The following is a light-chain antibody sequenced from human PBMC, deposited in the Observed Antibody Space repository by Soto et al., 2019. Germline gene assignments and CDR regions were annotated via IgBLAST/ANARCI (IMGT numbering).Light chain of an antibody. CDR3: SSYTSSSTLRV. V-gene: IGLV2-14*01. J-gene: IGLJ1*01. CDR2: DVS. CDR1: RMAVGGYNY. Sequence: QSALIKPAPVSGSPGRSITISCTGTRMAVGGYNYVSWYQQHPGKAPKLMIYDVSNRPSGVSNRFSGSKSGNTASLTISGLQAEDEADYYCSSYTSSSTLRVFGTGTKLTAL.